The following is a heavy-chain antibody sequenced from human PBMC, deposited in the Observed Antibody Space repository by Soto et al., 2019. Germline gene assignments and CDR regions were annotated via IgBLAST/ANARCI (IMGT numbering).Heavy chain of an antibody. J-gene: IGHJ4*01. CDR3: SRGTSIPASGDY. D-gene: IGHD6-6*01. Sequence: ASVKVSCKAIGYDFTNYGINWVRQAPGQGLEWLGWVSAYNGERRYAQRVQARVIMTTDTSTTTAYMELRSLRSDDTAVYYCSRGTSIPASGDYWGQGTLVTVSS. V-gene: IGHV1-18*01. CDR1: GYDFTNYG. CDR2: VSAYNGER.